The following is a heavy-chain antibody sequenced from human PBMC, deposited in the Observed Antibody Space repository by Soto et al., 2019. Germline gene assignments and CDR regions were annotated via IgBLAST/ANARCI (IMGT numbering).Heavy chain of an antibody. V-gene: IGHV3-21*01. CDR3: ARDRKWLRLYSYYGMDV. Sequence: EVQLVESGGGLVKPGGSLRLSCAASGFTFSSYSMNWVRQAPGKGLEWVSSISSSSSYIYYADSVKGRFTISRDNAKNSLYLQMNSLRAEDTAVYYCARDRKWLRLYSYYGMDVWGQGTTVTVSS. CDR2: ISSSSSYI. D-gene: IGHD5-12*01. J-gene: IGHJ6*02. CDR1: GFTFSSYS.